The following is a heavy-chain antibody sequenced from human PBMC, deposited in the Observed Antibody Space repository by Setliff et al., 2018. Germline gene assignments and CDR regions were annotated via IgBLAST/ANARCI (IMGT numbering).Heavy chain of an antibody. J-gene: IGHJ4*02. CDR2: IKQDGSDK. D-gene: IGHD4-17*01. CDR1: GFIFSTYW. CDR3: ARLRKDYGDYYYFDY. V-gene: IGHV3-7*01. Sequence: GGSLRLSCAASGFIFSTYWMSWVRQAPGKGLEWVANIKQDGSDKYYVDSVKGRFTISRDNAKNSLYLQMNSLRAEDTAVCYCARLRKDYGDYYYFDYWGQGTLVTVSS.